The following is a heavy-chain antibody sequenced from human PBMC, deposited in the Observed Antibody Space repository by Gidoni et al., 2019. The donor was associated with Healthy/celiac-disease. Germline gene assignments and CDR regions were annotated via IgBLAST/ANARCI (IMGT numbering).Heavy chain of an antibody. V-gene: IGHV4-34*01. Sequence: QVQLQQWGAGLLKPSETLSLTCAVYGGSFSGYYWSWIRQPPGKGLEWIGEINHSGSTNYNPSLTSRVTISVDTSKNQFSLKLSSVTAADTAVYYCAENYCSGGSCYSGWGQGTLVTVSS. CDR1: GGSFSGYY. CDR3: AENYCSGGSCYSG. CDR2: INHSGST. D-gene: IGHD2-15*01. J-gene: IGHJ4*02.